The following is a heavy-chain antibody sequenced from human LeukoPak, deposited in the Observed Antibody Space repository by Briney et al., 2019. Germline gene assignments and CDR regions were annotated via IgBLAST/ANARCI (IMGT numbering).Heavy chain of an antibody. D-gene: IGHD6-6*01. J-gene: IGHJ4*02. V-gene: IGHV1-2*02. CDR3: AREGYSTSSGPLDY. CDR1: GYTFTGYY. CDR2: ISPDSGAT. Sequence: GASVKVSCKASGYTFTGYYMLWVRQAPGQGLEWMGWISPDSGATNYAQNFQGRVTMTRDTSISTAYMELSSLRSDDTAVYFCAREGYSTSSGPLDYWGQGTLVTVSS.